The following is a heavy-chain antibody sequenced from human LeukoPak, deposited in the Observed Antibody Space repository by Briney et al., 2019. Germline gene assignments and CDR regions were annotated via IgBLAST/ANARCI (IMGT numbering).Heavy chain of an antibody. CDR3: ARDGKYGTGSSEY. D-gene: IGHD3-10*01. J-gene: IGHJ4*02. CDR2: ISSSSSYI. V-gene: IGHV3-21*01. Sequence: PGGSLRLSCAASGFTFSSYSINWVRQAPGKRLEWVSSISSSSSYIYYADSVKGRFTISRDNAKNSLYLQMNSLRAEDTAVYYCARDGKYGTGSSEYWGQGTLVTVSS. CDR1: GFTFSSYS.